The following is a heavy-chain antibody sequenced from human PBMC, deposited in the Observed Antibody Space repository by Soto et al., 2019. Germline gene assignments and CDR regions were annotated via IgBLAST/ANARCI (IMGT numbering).Heavy chain of an antibody. D-gene: IGHD6-19*01. CDR3: SRGVGSTAVADPFAS. J-gene: IGHJ4*02. CDR1: GGSVSSSNW. Sequence: SETLSLTCAVSGGSVSSSNWWSWVRQPPGKGLEWIGEIHHRGGTNYNPSLKSRVILSLDKSKNQFSLKVTSVTAADTAVYYCSRGVGSTAVADPFASWGQGILVAVS. V-gene: IGHV4-4*02. CDR2: IHHRGGT.